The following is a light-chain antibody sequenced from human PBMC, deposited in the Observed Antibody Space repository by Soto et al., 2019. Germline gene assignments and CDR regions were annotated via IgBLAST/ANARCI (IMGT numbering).Light chain of an antibody. V-gene: IGLV2-14*01. CDR1: SSDVGGYNY. Sequence: QSVLTQPASVSGSPGQSITIPCTGTSSDVGGYNYVSWYQQHPGKAPKLMIYDVSNRPSGVSNRFSGSKSGNTASLTISGLQAEDEADYYCSSYTSSSTYVFGPGTKVTVL. CDR3: SSYTSSSTYV. CDR2: DVS. J-gene: IGLJ1*01.